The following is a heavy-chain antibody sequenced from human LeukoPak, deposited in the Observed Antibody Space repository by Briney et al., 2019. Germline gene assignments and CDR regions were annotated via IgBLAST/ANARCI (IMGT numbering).Heavy chain of an antibody. CDR2: ISSSGSTI. CDR1: GFTFSNAW. D-gene: IGHD3-22*01. J-gene: IGHJ4*02. CDR3: AREDSSGYVGGY. Sequence: GGSLRLSCAASGFTFSNAWMSWVRQAPGKGLEWVSYISSSGSTIYYADSVKGRFTISRDNAKDSLYLQMNSLRAEDTAVYYCAREDSSGYVGGYWGQGTLVTVSS. V-gene: IGHV3-11*01.